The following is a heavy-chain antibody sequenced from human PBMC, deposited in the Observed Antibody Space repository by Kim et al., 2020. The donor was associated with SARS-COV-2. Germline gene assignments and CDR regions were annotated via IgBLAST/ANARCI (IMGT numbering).Heavy chain of an antibody. CDR2: ISGSGGST. D-gene: IGHD5-18*01. CDR3: AKDVLRDTAMTFDY. V-gene: IGHV3-23*01. Sequence: GGSLRLSCAASGFTFSSYAMSWVRQAPGKGLEWVSAISGSGGSTYYADSVKGRFTISRDNSKNTLYLQMNSLRAEDTAVYYCAKDVLRDTAMTFDYWGQGTLVTVSP. CDR1: GFTFSSYA. J-gene: IGHJ4*02.